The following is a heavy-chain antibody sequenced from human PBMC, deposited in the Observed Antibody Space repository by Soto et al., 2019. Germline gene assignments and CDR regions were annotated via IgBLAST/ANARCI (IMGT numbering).Heavy chain of an antibody. V-gene: IGHV4-30-4*01. CDR1: GGSIRSGDYY. Sequence: SETRSRTCHVAGGSIRSGDYYWRWIRQPPGKGLERIGYISYKGNTYCVPSLERRVTISADTSRYQFSLRLSSVTAAATALYFCDRVGIYQGAFDPWGQGTRVTVSS. CDR2: ISYKGNT. D-gene: IGHD3-16*02. CDR3: DRVGIYQGAFDP. J-gene: IGHJ5*02.